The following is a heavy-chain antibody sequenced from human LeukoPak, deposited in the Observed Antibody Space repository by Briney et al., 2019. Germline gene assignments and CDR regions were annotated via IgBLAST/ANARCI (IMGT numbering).Heavy chain of an antibody. Sequence: ASVKVSCKASGYTFTGYYMHWVRQATGQGLEWMGWMNPNSGNTGYAQKFQGRVTITRNTSISTAYMELSSLRSEDTAVYYCARTHYGSGTPPDYWGQGTLVTVSS. J-gene: IGHJ4*02. CDR3: ARTHYGSGTPPDY. D-gene: IGHD3-10*01. CDR2: MNPNSGNT. V-gene: IGHV1-8*03. CDR1: GYTFTGYY.